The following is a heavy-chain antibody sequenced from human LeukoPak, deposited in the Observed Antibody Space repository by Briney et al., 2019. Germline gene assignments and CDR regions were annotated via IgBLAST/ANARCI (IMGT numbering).Heavy chain of an antibody. D-gene: IGHD2-21*02. V-gene: IGHV1-2*02. Sequence: ASVKVSCKASGYTFTDYFIYWVRQAPGQGLEWMGWINPTIGDASYAQKFQDRVTMTRDRSINTAYMELSRLTSDDTAVYYCARMALDGGDSIGFDSWGQGTLVPVSS. J-gene: IGHJ5*01. CDR3: ARMALDGGDSIGFDS. CDR2: INPTIGDA. CDR1: GYTFTDYF.